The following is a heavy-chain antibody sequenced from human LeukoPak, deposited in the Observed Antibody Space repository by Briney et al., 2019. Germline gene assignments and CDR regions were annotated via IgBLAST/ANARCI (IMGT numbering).Heavy chain of an antibody. V-gene: IGHV3-23*01. CDR2: ISGTADSK. CDR1: RFIFRNYA. D-gene: IGHD3-16*01. J-gene: IGHJ3*02. CDR3: AKADATIGGAFDT. Sequence: PGGSLRLSCAASRFIFRNYAMSWARQAPGRGLEWLSIISGTADSKYYADSVKGRFTISRDNPRSTLYLEMNILRAEDTAVYYCAKADATIGGAFDTWGQGTMVIVSS.